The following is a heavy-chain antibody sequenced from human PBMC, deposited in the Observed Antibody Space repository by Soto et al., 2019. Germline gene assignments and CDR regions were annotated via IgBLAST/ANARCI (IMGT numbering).Heavy chain of an antibody. Sequence: PGGSLRLSCAASGFTFSSYSMNWVRQAPGKGLEWVSSISSSSSYIYYADSVKGRFTISRDNAKNSLYLQMNSLRAEDTAVYYCARRGWVRGDPEVYYYYGMDVWGQGTTVTVSS. CDR2: ISSSSSYI. V-gene: IGHV3-21*01. J-gene: IGHJ6*02. D-gene: IGHD3-10*01. CDR3: ARRGWVRGDPEVYYYYGMDV. CDR1: GFTFSSYS.